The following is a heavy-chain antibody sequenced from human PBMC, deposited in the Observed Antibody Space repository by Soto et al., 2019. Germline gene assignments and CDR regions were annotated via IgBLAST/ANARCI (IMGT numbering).Heavy chain of an antibody. V-gene: IGHV1-3*01. CDR1: GYTFTSYA. CDR2: INAGNGNT. Sequence: ASVKVSCKASGYTFTSYAMHWVRQAPGQRLEWMGWINAGNGNTKYSQKFQGRVTITRDTSASTAYMELSRLRSEDTAVYYCARGGFTYYDILTDRYGMDVWGQGTTVTVSS. CDR3: ARGGFTYYDILTDRYGMDV. D-gene: IGHD3-9*01. J-gene: IGHJ6*02.